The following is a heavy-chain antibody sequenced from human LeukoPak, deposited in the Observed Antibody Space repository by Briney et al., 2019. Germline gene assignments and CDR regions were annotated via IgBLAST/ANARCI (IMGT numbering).Heavy chain of an antibody. CDR2: ISYDGSNK. J-gene: IGHJ4*02. CDR1: GFTFSSYG. Sequence: GGSLRLSCAASGFTFSSYGMHWVRQAPGKGLEGVAVISYDGSNKYYADSVKGRFTISRDNSKNTLYLQMNSLRAEDTAVYYCANSPIGSSGWYDYWGEGTLVTVSS. D-gene: IGHD6-19*01. V-gene: IGHV3-30*18. CDR3: ANSPIGSSGWYDY.